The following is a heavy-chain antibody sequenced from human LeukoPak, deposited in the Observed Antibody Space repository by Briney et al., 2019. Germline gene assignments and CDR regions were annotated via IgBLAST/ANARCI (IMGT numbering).Heavy chain of an antibody. CDR1: EFTFRSYG. CDR2: IQHDGSNK. CDR3: AKDVVGQQWPGNY. D-gene: IGHD6-19*01. V-gene: IGHV3-30*02. Sequence: GGSLRLSCAASEFTFRSYGMHWVRQAPGKGLGWVAFIQHDGSNKYYGDSVKGRFTISRDNSKNTLYLQMSSLRSEDTAVYFCAKDVVGQQWPGNYWGQGTLVTVSS. J-gene: IGHJ4*02.